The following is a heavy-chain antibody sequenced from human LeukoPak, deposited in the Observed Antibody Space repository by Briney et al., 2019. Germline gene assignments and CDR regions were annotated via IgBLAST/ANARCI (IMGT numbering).Heavy chain of an antibody. D-gene: IGHD3-22*01. J-gene: IGHJ4*02. Sequence: GGSLRLSCTASGFAFSSYAMTWLRQAPGKGLEWVSGISGSGGSTYYADSVKGRFTISRDNSRNTLYLQMNSLRAADTAVYYCAKGLNYESSAAFDYWGQGTLVTVSS. V-gene: IGHV3-23*01. CDR2: ISGSGGST. CDR3: AKGLNYESSAAFDY. CDR1: GFAFSSYA.